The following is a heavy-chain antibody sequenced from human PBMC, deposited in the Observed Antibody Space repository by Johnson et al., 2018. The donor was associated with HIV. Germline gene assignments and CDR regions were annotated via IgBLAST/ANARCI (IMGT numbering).Heavy chain of an antibody. J-gene: IGHJ3*02. CDR1: GFTFSSYD. D-gene: IGHD3-10*01. CDR2: IGTAGDT. Sequence: VQVVESGGGLVQPGGSLRLSCAASGFTFSSYDMHWVRQATGKGLEWVSGIGTAGDTYYPGAVKGRFTSSRDNSKNTLYLQMNSLSAEDTAVYYCAIEGQRLLWFGERRSDAFDIWGQGTMVTVSS. V-gene: IGHV3-13*01. CDR3: AIEGQRLLWFGERRSDAFDI.